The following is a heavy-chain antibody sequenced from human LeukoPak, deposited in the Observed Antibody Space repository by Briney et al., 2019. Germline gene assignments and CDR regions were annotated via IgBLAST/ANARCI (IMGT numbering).Heavy chain of an antibody. D-gene: IGHD2-21*02. Sequence: SQTLSLTCAISVDGVSSNSAAWTWIRQSPSRGLEWLGRTYYRSKWNYDYSISVRIRISIKTDTSNNQFSPPLNSVTPEDTAVYYCARDGVTASYYLDYWGQGTLVTVSS. CDR3: ARDGVTASYYLDY. V-gene: IGHV6-1*01. CDR1: VDGVSSNSAA. CDR2: TYYRSKWNY. J-gene: IGHJ4*02.